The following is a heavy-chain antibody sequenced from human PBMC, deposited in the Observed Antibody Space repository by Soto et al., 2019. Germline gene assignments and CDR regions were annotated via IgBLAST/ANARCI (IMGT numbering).Heavy chain of an antibody. J-gene: IGHJ5*02. V-gene: IGHV3-11*05. CDR2: ISSSSSYT. D-gene: IGHD6-13*01. CDR1: GFTFSDYY. CDR3: ARVPTYSSSWYVSRFDP. Sequence: GGSLRLSCAASGFTFSDYYMSWIRQAPGKGLEWVSYISSSSSYTNYADSVKGRFTISRDNAKNSLYLQMNSLRAEDTAVYYCARVPTYSSSWYVSRFDPWGQGTLVTVSS.